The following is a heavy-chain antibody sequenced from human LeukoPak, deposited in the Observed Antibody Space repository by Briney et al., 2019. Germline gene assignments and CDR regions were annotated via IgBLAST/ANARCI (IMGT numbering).Heavy chain of an antibody. CDR2: IYHTGST. Sequence: SETLSLTCDVSGGSISSGLYSWSWIRQPLGKGLEWIGYIYHTGSTYYNPSLKSRVTISVDTSKNQFSLKLSSVTAADTAVYYCARTRITIFGVVTDAFDIWDQGTMVTVSS. CDR1: GGSISSGLYS. J-gene: IGHJ3*02. CDR3: ARTRITIFGVVTDAFDI. V-gene: IGHV4-30-2*01. D-gene: IGHD3-3*01.